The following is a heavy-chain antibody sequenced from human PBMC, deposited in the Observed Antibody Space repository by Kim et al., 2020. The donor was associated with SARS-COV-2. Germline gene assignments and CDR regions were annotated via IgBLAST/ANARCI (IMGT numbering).Heavy chain of an antibody. CDR3: ASSHYYYYYMDV. J-gene: IGHJ6*03. V-gene: IGHV3-43*02. CDR1: GFTFDDYA. CDR2: ISVDGGST. Sequence: GGSLRLSCAASGFTFDDYAMHWVRQAPGKGLEWVSLISVDGGSTYYADAVKGRFTISRDNSKNSMYLQMNSLRTEDTALYYCASSHYYYYYMDVWGKGTTVTVSS.